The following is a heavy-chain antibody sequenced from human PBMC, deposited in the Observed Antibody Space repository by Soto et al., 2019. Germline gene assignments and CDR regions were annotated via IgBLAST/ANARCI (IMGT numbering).Heavy chain of an antibody. CDR3: AKDRGIIVKAGDAFDV. CDR1: GFTLSMSA. J-gene: IGHJ3*01. D-gene: IGHD3-16*02. Sequence: PGGSLRLSCASSGFTLSMSAVNWVRQAPGKGLEWVSYISDSGDRTYYADSAKGRFTISRDRSKNTVSLQMDSLRAEDTAVYYCAKDRGIIVKAGDAFDVWGQGTKVTVS. V-gene: IGHV3-23*01. CDR2: ISDSGDRT.